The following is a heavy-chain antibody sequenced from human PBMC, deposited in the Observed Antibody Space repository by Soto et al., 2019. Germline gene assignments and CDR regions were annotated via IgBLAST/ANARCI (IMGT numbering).Heavy chain of an antibody. CDR1: GFTFSGYW. CDR3: ARGDGDRFDVNGYLGRH. J-gene: IGHJ4*02. CDR2: IKTDGSGT. V-gene: IGHV3-74*01. Sequence: EVQLVESGGGLVQPGESLTLSCAASGFTFSGYWMHWVRQAPGKGLVWVSRIKTDGSGTYYADSVQGRFTISRDNAKNTLYLQMNSLRVEDTAVYFCARGDGDRFDVNGYLGRHWGQGTLVTVSS. D-gene: IGHD5-18*01.